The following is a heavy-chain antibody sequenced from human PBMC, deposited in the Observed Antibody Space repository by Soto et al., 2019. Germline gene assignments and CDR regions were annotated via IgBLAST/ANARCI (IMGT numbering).Heavy chain of an antibody. Sequence: EVQLVESGGGLVKPGGSLRLSCAASGFTFSNVYMNWVRQAPGKGLEWVGRIKSKTDGGTTDYAAPVKGRLTISRDDSKSTLSQKMNSLKTENTPVYYCPTHIALNTQTEYFLDYWGRGTLATV. J-gene: IGHJ4*02. CDR1: GFTFSNVY. CDR2: IKSKTDGGTT. V-gene: IGHV3-15*07. D-gene: IGHD2-21*01. CDR3: PTHIALNTQTEYFLDY.